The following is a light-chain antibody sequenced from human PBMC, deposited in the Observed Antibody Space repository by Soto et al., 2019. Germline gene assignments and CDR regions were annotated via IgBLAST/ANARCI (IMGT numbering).Light chain of an antibody. V-gene: IGLV2-23*01. CDR1: SSEIGSYNL. CDR3: CSYVGSSTWV. CDR2: EGS. J-gene: IGLJ3*02. Sequence: QSALTQPASVSGSPGQSITISCTGTSSEIGSYNLVSWYQQHPGKAPKLMIYEGSKRPSGVSNRFSGSKSGNTASLTISGLQAEDEADYYCCSYVGSSTWVFGGGTKVTVL.